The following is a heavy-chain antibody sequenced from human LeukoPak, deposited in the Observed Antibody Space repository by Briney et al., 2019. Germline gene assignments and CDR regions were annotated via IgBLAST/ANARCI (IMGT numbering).Heavy chain of an antibody. V-gene: IGHV3-30*03. D-gene: IGHD2-2*02. CDR1: GFTFSSYG. CDR3: TTDDTESHAFDI. Sequence: GRSLRLSCAASGFTFSSYGMHWVRQAPGKGLEWVAVISYDASNKYYADSVKGRFTVSRDNPKNTLYLQMNSLKTEDTAVYYCTTDDTESHAFDIWGQGTMVTVSS. J-gene: IGHJ3*02. CDR2: ISYDASNK.